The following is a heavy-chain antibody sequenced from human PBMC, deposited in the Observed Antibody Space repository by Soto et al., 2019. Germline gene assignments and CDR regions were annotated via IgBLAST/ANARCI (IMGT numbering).Heavy chain of an antibody. Sequence: EVQLLESGGGLVQPGGSLRLSCAASGFTFSSYAMSWVRQAPGKGLEWVSAISGSGGSTYYADSVKGRFTSSRDNSKNTLYLQTTSLRAEDTAVYSCAKETGYSSSWEKIDYWGQGTLVTVSS. CDR2: ISGSGGST. D-gene: IGHD6-13*01. CDR1: GFTFSSYA. CDR3: AKETGYSSSWEKIDY. V-gene: IGHV3-23*01. J-gene: IGHJ4*02.